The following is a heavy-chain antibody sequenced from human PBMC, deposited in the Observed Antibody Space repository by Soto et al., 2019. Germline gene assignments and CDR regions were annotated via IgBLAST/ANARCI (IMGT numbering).Heavy chain of an antibody. Sequence: QVQLVQSGAEVKKPGSSVKVSCKASGGTFSSYAISWVRQAPGQGLEWMGGIIPIFGTANYAHKFQGRDTITADESTSTAYMEVSSLRSEDTAVYYCARVAYCGGDCYLNFDYWGQGTLVTVSS. CDR1: GGTFSSYA. V-gene: IGHV1-69*01. CDR2: IIPIFGTA. D-gene: IGHD2-21*02. CDR3: ARVAYCGGDCYLNFDY. J-gene: IGHJ4*02.